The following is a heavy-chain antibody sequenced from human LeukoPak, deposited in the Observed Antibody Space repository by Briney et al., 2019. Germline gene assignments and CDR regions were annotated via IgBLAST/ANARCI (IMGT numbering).Heavy chain of an antibody. V-gene: IGHV3-66*01. Sequence: GGSLRLSCAASGFTVSSNYMSWVRQAPGKGLEWVSVIYSGGSTYYADSVKGRFTIARDNSKNTLYLQMNSLRAEDTAVYYCAREFDSSGRTDAFDIWGQGTMVTVSS. J-gene: IGHJ3*02. CDR3: AREFDSSGRTDAFDI. D-gene: IGHD3-22*01. CDR1: GFTVSSNY. CDR2: IYSGGST.